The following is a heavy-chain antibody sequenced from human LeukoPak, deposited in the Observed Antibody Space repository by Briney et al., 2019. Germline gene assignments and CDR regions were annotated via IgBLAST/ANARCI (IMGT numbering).Heavy chain of an antibody. Sequence: GGSLRLSCAASGFTFSSYSMNWVRQAPGKGLERVSYISSSSSTIYYADSVKGRFTISRDNAKNSLYLQMNSLRAEDTAVYYCASSSSYIVGAPSSFDYWGQGTLVTVSS. D-gene: IGHD1-26*01. CDR1: GFTFSSYS. CDR3: ASSSSYIVGAPSSFDY. CDR2: ISSSSSTI. J-gene: IGHJ4*02. V-gene: IGHV3-48*04.